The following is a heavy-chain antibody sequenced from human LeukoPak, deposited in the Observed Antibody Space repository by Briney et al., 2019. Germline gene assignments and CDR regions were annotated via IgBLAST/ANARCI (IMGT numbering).Heavy chain of an antibody. J-gene: IGHJ5*02. V-gene: IGHV3-20*04. CDR3: ARVVVVAAIPSFDP. CDR2: INWNGGST. CDR1: GFTFDDYG. D-gene: IGHD2-15*01. Sequence: GGSLRLSCAASGFTFDDYGMRWVRQAPGKGLEWVSGINWNGGSTGYADSVKGRFTISRDNAKNSLYLQMNSLRAEDTALYYCARVVVVAAIPSFDPWGQGTLVTVSS.